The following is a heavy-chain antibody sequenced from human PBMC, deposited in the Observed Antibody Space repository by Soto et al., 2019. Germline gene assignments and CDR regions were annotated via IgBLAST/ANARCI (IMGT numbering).Heavy chain of an antibody. CDR2: MNPGSGDT. CDR1: GYSFTNND. V-gene: IGHV1-8*01. D-gene: IGHD3-10*01. CDR3: ARMEPFGSLNWFDP. J-gene: IGHJ5*02. Sequence: ASVEVSCKXSGYSFTNNDVSWVRQATEQGLEWMGWMNPGSGDTGYAQKFQGRVTMTRDISIATAYMELSSLRSDDTAIYYCARMEPFGSLNWFDPWGQGTLVTVSS.